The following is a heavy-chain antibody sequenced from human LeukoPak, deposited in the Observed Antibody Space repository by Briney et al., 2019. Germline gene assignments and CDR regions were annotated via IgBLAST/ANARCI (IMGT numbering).Heavy chain of an antibody. Sequence: GGSLRLSCAASGFTFSSYEMNWVRQAPGKGLEWVAFIRYDGSNKYYADSVKGRFTISRDNSKNTLYLQMNSLRAEDTAVYYCAKENDFYYYYYMDVWGKGTTVTISS. CDR3: AKENDFYYYYYMDV. V-gene: IGHV3-30*02. J-gene: IGHJ6*03. D-gene: IGHD1-1*01. CDR2: IRYDGSNK. CDR1: GFTFSSYE.